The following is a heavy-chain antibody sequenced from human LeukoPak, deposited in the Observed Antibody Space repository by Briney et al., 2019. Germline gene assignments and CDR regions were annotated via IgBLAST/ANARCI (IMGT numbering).Heavy chain of an antibody. Sequence: GRSLRLSCAASGFTFGTYGMHWVRQAPGKGLEWVALIWYDGSNKYYADPVKGRFTISRDNSKNTLNLQMNSLRAEDTAVYYCAKDRQGRDTSVSGDYWGQGTLVTVSS. CDR2: IWYDGSNK. J-gene: IGHJ4*02. CDR3: AKDRQGRDTSVSGDY. CDR1: GFTFGTYG. D-gene: IGHD1-14*01. V-gene: IGHV3-33*06.